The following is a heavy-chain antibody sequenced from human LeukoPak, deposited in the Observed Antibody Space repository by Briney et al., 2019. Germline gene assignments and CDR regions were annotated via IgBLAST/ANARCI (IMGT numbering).Heavy chain of an antibody. CDR3: AKVGSGSYYGMESHFDY. Sequence: GSLRLSCAGSGFAFGTYAMSWVRQAPGMGLEWVSSISADGQVTYYAHSVEGRFTVSRDNSKNTLYLQMNSLRAEDTAVYYCAKVGSGSYYGMESHFDYWGQGTLVTVSS. D-gene: IGHD1-26*01. CDR2: ISADGQVT. CDR1: GFAFGTYA. V-gene: IGHV3-23*01. J-gene: IGHJ4*02.